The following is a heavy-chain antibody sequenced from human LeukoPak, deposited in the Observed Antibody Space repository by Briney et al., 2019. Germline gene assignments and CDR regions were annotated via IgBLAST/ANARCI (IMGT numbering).Heavy chain of an antibody. D-gene: IGHD5-18*01. CDR1: GGSISSGDYY. Sequence: NPSETLSLTCTVSGGSISSGDYYCSWIRQHPGKGLEWIGYIYHSGSTYYNPSLKSRATISLDTSKNQFSLKLSSVTPADTAVYYCARETGGGDSYGVWGQGTLVTVSS. J-gene: IGHJ4*02. CDR2: IYHSGST. CDR3: ARETGGGDSYGV. V-gene: IGHV4-31*03.